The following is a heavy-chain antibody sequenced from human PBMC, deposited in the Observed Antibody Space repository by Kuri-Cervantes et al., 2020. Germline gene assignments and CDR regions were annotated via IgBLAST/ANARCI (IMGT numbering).Heavy chain of an antibody. D-gene: IGHD3-22*01. V-gene: IGHV4-4*02. J-gene: IGHJ4*02. Sequence: SETLSLTCAVSGASISSSNWWSWVRQPPGKGLEWIGEINHSGSTNYNPSLKSRVTISVDTSKNQFSLKLSSVTAADTAVYYCARRGGSGYYRTRPFDYWGQGTLVTVSS. CDR1: GASISSSNW. CDR2: INHSGST. CDR3: ARRGGSGYYRTRPFDY.